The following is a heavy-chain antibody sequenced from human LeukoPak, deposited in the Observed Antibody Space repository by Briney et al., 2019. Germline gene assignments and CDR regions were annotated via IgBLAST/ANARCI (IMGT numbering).Heavy chain of an antibody. J-gene: IGHJ3*02. CDR3: ARARSSYGYGDAFDI. CDR2: ISSSGNTT. CDR1: GFTFSDYY. D-gene: IGHD5-18*01. V-gene: IGHV3-11*04. Sequence: GGSLRLSCAASGFTFSDYYMSWIRQAPGKGLECVSYISSSGNTTYHADSVKGRFTISRDNSKNTLYLQMNSLRAEDTAVYYCARARSSYGYGDAFDIWGQGTMVTVSS.